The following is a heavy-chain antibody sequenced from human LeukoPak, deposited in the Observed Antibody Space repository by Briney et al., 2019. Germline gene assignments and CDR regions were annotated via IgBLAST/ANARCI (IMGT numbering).Heavy chain of an antibody. CDR2: ISPDGSTT. Sequence: GGSLRLSCAASGFTFSRYWMHWVRQAPGKGLMWVSRISPDGSTTLYADSVKGRFTISRDNSKNTLSLQMNSLRAEDTALYYCAKAWGRNHYYGLDVWGQGTTVTVSS. V-gene: IGHV3-74*03. CDR3: AKAWGRNHYYGLDV. J-gene: IGHJ6*02. CDR1: GFTFSRYW. D-gene: IGHD3-16*01.